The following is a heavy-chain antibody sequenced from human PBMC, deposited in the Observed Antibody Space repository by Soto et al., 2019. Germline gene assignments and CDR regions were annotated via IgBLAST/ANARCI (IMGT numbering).Heavy chain of an antibody. CDR2: IYDSGST. CDR3: ARTTPEWLLTFDY. CDR1: GGSISSGEYY. J-gene: IGHJ4*02. Sequence: QVQLQESGPGLVKPSQTLSLTCTVSGGSISSGEYYWSWIRQPPGKGLEWIGYIYDSGSTFYNPSLKSRLTISGDMSKNQFSLKLRSVTAADTAVYYCARTTPEWLLTFDYWGQGTLVTLSS. D-gene: IGHD3-3*01. V-gene: IGHV4-30-4*01.